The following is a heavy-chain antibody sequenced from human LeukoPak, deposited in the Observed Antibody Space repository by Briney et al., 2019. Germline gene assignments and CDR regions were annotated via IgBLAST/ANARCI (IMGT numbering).Heavy chain of an antibody. CDR2: ISAYNGNT. CDR1: GYTFTSYG. J-gene: IGHJ4*02. CDR3: ARDGFVVPAAIELDY. D-gene: IGHD2-2*01. Sequence: ASVKVSCKASGYTFTSYGISWVRQAPGQGLEWMGWISAYNGNTNYAQKLQGRVTMTTDTSTSTACMELRSLRSDDTAVYYCARDGFVVPAAIELDYWGQGTLVTVSS. V-gene: IGHV1-18*01.